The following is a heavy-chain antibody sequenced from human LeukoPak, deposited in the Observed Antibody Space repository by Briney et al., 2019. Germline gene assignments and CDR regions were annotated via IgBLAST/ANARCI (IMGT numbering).Heavy chain of an antibody. Sequence: PGGSLRLSRTASGFTFSDYWMTWVRQAPGKGPEWVANIKQDGSQRYYVDSVRGRFTISRDNAKNSLFLQMNGLRAEDTAVYYCARRGGSSSCRSPIDYWGQRTLVTVSS. CDR1: GFTFSDYW. D-gene: IGHD6-6*01. J-gene: IGHJ4*02. CDR2: IKQDGSQR. V-gene: IGHV3-7*01. CDR3: ARRGGSSSCRSPIDY.